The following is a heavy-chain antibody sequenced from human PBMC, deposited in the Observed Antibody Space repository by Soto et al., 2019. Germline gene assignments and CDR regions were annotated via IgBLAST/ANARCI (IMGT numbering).Heavy chain of an antibody. D-gene: IGHD3-10*01. J-gene: IGHJ4*02. CDR1: GYTFTSYG. Sequence: VASVKVSCKASGYTFTSYGISWVRQAPGQGLEWMGIINPSGGSTSYAQKFQGRVTMTRDTSTSTVYMELSSLRSEDTAVYYCSVWFGEFLFDYWGQGTLVTVSS. CDR3: SVWFGEFLFDY. CDR2: INPSGGST. V-gene: IGHV1-46*01.